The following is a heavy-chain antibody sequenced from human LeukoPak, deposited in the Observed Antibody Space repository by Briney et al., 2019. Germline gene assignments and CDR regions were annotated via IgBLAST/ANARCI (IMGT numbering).Heavy chain of an antibody. Sequence: PGGSLRLSCAASGFNFKNYDFHWVRQVAGKRLEWVAGIGTVAVTFYPDSVMGRFTISRENAKNSFYLQMNSLRAGDTAVYYWARGWGGHGRSWGALDFWGQGILVTVSS. CDR3: ARGWGGHGRSWGALDF. D-gene: IGHD3-16*01. J-gene: IGHJ4*02. CDR1: GFNFKNYD. V-gene: IGHV3-13*01. CDR2: IGTVAVT.